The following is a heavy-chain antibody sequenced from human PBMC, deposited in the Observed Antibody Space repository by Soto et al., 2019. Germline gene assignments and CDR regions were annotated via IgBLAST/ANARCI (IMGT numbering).Heavy chain of an antibody. CDR3: ARLVDTADFDY. D-gene: IGHD5-18*01. V-gene: IGHV1-69*02. Sequence: QVQLVQSGAEVKKPGSSVKVSCKASGGTFSSYTISWVRQAPGQGLEWMGRIIPILGIANYAQKFQGRVTIAADKSTSTAYMELSSLRSEDTDVYYCARLVDTADFDYWGQGTLVTVSS. CDR1: GGTFSSYT. J-gene: IGHJ4*02. CDR2: IIPILGIA.